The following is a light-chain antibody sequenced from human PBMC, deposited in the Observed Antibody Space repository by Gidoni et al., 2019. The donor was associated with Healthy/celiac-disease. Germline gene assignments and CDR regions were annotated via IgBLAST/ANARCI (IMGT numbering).Light chain of an antibody. Sequence: QSALTPPASASGSPGQSITISCTGTSSDVGSYNLVSCYQQHPGKAPKLMIYEVSKRPSGVSNRFSGSKSGNTASLTISGLQAEDEADYYCCSYAGSSTYVVFGGGTKLTVL. CDR2: EVS. CDR3: CSYAGSSTYVV. CDR1: SSDVGSYNL. V-gene: IGLV2-23*02. J-gene: IGLJ2*01.